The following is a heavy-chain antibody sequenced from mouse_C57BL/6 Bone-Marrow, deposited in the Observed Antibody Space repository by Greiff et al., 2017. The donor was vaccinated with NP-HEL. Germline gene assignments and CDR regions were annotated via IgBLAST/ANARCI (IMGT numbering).Heavy chain of an antibody. J-gene: IGHJ4*01. CDR3: ARHRNYDYAMDY. Sequence: EVKLVESGGGLVQPGESLKLSCESNEYEFPSHDMSWVRKTPEKRLELVAAINSDGGSTYYPDTMERRFIISRDNTKKTLYRQMSSLRAEDTALYYCARHRNYDYAMDYWGQGTSVTVSS. CDR2: INSDGGST. V-gene: IGHV5-2*03. D-gene: IGHD2-1*01. CDR1: EYEFPSHD.